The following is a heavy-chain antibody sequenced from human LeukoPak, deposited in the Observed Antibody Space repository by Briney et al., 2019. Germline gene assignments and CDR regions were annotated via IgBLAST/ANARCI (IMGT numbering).Heavy chain of an antibody. J-gene: IGHJ4*02. CDR1: GFTFSSYA. CDR2: ISYDGSNK. D-gene: IGHD3-10*01. CDR3: ARGSKTDDYGSGSYYNVFGQIDY. Sequence: GGSLRLSCAASGFTFSSYAMHWVRQAPGKGLEWVAVISYDGSNKYYADSVKGRFTISRDNSKNTLYLQMNSLRAEDTAVYYCARGSKTDDYGSGSYYNVFGQIDYWGQGTLVTVSS. V-gene: IGHV3-30*04.